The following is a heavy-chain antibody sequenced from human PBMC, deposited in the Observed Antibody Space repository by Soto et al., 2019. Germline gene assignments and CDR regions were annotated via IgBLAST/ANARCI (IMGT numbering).Heavy chain of an antibody. J-gene: IGHJ4*02. CDR2: IYYRGNA. Sequence: SETLSLTCSVSDDSINSDKYYWGWIRQPPGKGLEWIGSIYYRGNAYYNPSLQTRVTISLDKSKSQFSLNLNYVTAADSPPYFCARRAGLTTISYYFDSWGPGALV. CDR1: DDSINSDKYY. CDR3: ARRAGLTTISYYFDS. D-gene: IGHD3-3*01. V-gene: IGHV4-39*01.